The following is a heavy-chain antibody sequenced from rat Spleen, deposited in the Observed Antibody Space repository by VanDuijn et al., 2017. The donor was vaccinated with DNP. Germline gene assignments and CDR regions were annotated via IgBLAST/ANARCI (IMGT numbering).Heavy chain of an antibody. Sequence: EVQLVESGGGLVQPGRSMKLSCAASGFTFSNYYMAWVRQAPTKGLEWVASISTSGGTTYYRDSVKGRFTVSRDNAISALYLQMDSLRSEDTATYYCTSLNNYNWFAYWGQGTLVTVSS. J-gene: IGHJ3*01. D-gene: IGHD1-10*01. CDR1: GFTFSNYY. V-gene: IGHV5-25*01. CDR3: TSLNNYNWFAY. CDR2: ISTSGGTT.